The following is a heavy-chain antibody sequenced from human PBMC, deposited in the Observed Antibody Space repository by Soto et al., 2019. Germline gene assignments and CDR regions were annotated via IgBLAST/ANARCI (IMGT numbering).Heavy chain of an antibody. J-gene: IGHJ6*02. CDR3: ARAGDSSGYYGPYYSSGMDV. CDR2: IWYDGSNK. Sequence: PGGSLRLSCAASGFTFSSYGMHWVRQAPGKGLEWVAVIWYDGSNKYYADSVKGRFTISRDNSKNTLYLQMNSLRAEDTAVYYCARAGDSSGYYGPYYSSGMDVWGQGTTVTVSS. V-gene: IGHV3-33*01. D-gene: IGHD3-22*01. CDR1: GFTFSSYG.